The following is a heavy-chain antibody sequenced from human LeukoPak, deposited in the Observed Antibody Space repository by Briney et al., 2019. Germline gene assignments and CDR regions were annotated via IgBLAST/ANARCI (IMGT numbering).Heavy chain of an antibody. CDR2: IHSGGTT. V-gene: IGHV3-66*01. CDR3: TKDPGYGLGIDFGDF. Sequence: GGSLRLSCAASGFTIGNNYMSWVRQAPGRGPEWVSVIHSGGTTHYADSVKGRFTISRDNSNNTLFLQMDSLRADDTAVYHCTKDPGYGLGIDFGDFWGQGIPVTVSS. J-gene: IGHJ4*02. CDR1: GFTIGNNY. D-gene: IGHD3-10*01.